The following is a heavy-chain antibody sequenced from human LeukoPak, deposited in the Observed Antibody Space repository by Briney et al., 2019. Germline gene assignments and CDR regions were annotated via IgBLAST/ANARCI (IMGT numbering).Heavy chain of an antibody. CDR2: ISGSGGST. D-gene: IGHD1-20*01. CDR3: AKDSPLTGTTPKGL. Sequence: PGGSLRLSCAAPGFTFSSYAMSWVRQAPGKGLEWVSAISGSGGSTYYADSVKGRFTISRDNSKNTLYLQMNSLRAEDTAVYYCAKDSPLTGTTPKGLWGQGTLVTVSS. V-gene: IGHV3-23*01. J-gene: IGHJ4*02. CDR1: GFTFSSYA.